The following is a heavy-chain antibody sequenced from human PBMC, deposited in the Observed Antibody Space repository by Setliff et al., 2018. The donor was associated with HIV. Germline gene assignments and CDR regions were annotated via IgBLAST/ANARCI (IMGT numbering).Heavy chain of an antibody. CDR3: AKLSRLTSLRNAFDI. J-gene: IGHJ3*02. CDR1: SGSSSSGGYF. CDR2: IYYTGST. Sequence: LSLTCTVSSGSSSSGGYFWGWIRQHPGKGLEWIGYIYYTGSTYYNPSLKSRVTISIDTSKNQFSLNLSSVTAADSAVYYCAKLSRLTSLRNAFDIWGQGAVVTVSS. V-gene: IGHV4-31*03. D-gene: IGHD3-10*01.